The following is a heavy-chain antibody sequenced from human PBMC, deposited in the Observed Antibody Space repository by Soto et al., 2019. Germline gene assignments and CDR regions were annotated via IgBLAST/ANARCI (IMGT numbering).Heavy chain of an antibody. Sequence: GGSLRLSCAASGFTFSSYAMSWCQAPGKGLEWVSGITWNSATVAYADSVKGRFTISRDNAKNYLYLQMNSLRAEDTALYYCVKGIAARQDGFDMWGQGTMVTVSS. CDR2: ITWNSATV. D-gene: IGHD6-6*01. J-gene: IGHJ3*02. CDR3: VKGIAARQDGFDM. V-gene: IGHV3-9*01. CDR1: GFTFSSYA.